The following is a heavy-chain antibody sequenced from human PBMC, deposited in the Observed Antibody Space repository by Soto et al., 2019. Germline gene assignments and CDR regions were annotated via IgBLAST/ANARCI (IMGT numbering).Heavy chain of an antibody. CDR1: GFTFSSYS. D-gene: IGHD3-16*01. V-gene: IGHV3-21*01. Sequence: EVQLVESGGGLVKPGGSLRLSCAASGFTFSSYSMNWVRQAPGKGLEWVSSISSSGRTKYYADSVKGRFTISRDNAKSSLYLQMNSLTAEDTAVYYCATYPWGSSIDHWGQGTLVTVSS. CDR3: ATYPWGSSIDH. J-gene: IGHJ5*02. CDR2: ISSSGRTK.